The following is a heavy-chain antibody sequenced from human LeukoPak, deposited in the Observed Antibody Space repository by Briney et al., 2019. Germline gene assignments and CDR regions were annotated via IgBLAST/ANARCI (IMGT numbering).Heavy chain of an antibody. CDR3: ARGSYTSPDY. CDR2: INREGTYT. J-gene: IGHJ4*02. CDR1: GFTFSNYW. D-gene: IGHD2-2*01. Sequence: GGSLRLSCAASGFTFSNYWMYWVRQVPGKGLVWVSRINREGTYTVYADSVKGRFTISRDNAQDTLYLQLNSLRAEDTAVYYCARGSYTSPDYWGQGTLVTVSS. V-gene: IGHV3-74*01.